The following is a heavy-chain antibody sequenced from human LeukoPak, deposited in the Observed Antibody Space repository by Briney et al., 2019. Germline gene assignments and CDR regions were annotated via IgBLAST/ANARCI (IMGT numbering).Heavy chain of an antibody. CDR2: IYYSGST. D-gene: IGHD5-12*01. CDR1: GGSISSYY. J-gene: IGHJ4*02. CDR3: ARDEGYSGYDF. Sequence: SETLSLPCTFSGGSISSYYWIWIRPPPGKGLEWIGYIYYSGSTNYNPSLKSRVTISLDTSKNQFSLKVSSVTAADTAVYYCARDEGYSGYDFWGQGTLVTVSS. V-gene: IGHV4-59*01.